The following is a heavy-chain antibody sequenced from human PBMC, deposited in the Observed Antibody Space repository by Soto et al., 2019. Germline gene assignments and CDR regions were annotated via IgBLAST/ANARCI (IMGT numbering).Heavy chain of an antibody. V-gene: IGHV2-5*02. J-gene: IGHJ4*02. CDR3: AHGSGWLSDY. CDR1: GFSLSSPAVG. Sequence: QITLKESGPTLVKPTQTLTLTCTFSGFSLSSPAVGVNWIRQPPGKALEWLALIYWDDDKQYSPSLRSRLTITTDTSKNQVVLTMTNVDPVATATYYCAHGSGWLSDYWGQGTLVTVSS. D-gene: IGHD6-19*01. CDR2: IYWDDDK.